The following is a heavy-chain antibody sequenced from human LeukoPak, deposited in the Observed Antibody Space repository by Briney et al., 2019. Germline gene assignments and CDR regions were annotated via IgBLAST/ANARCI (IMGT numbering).Heavy chain of an antibody. V-gene: IGHV3-23*01. CDR2: VTGSGGDT. D-gene: IGHD1-26*01. CDR1: GFTFSNYA. J-gene: IGHJ4*02. Sequence: GGSLRLSCAATGFTFSNYAMSWVRQTPVKGLECVSVVTGSGGDTYYTGSVNGRFTISRDNSKNTLYLQMNSLRAEDAAVYYCARDGIMVGTTTFDYWGQGTLVTVSS. CDR3: ARDGIMVGTTTFDY.